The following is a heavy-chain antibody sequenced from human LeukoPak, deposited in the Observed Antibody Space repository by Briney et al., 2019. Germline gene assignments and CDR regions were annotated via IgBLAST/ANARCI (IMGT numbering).Heavy chain of an antibody. CDR1: GFTFDDYG. Sequence: GGSLRLSCAASGFTFDDYGMHWVRQAPGKGLEWVSSISWNSGSIGYADSVKGRFTLSRDNAKSSLYLQMNSLRGEDTALYYCARASSRYSSGWYQDWGQGTLVTVS. D-gene: IGHD6-19*01. CDR3: ARASSRYSSGWYQD. CDR2: ISWNSGSI. V-gene: IGHV3-9*01. J-gene: IGHJ4*02.